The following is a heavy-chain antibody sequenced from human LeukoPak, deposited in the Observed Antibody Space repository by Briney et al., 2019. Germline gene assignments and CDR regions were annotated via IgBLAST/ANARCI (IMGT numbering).Heavy chain of an antibody. V-gene: IGHV3-30*18. Sequence: PGGSLRLSCAASGFTFSSYGMHWVRQAPGKGLEWVAGISYDGRSKEYVDSVKGRFTISRDNSKNTLYLQMNSLRAEDTAVYYCAKDRGYSHGFDYWGQGTQLTVS. D-gene: IGHD5-18*01. CDR2: ISYDGRSK. J-gene: IGHJ4*02. CDR3: AKDRGYSHGFDY. CDR1: GFTFSSYG.